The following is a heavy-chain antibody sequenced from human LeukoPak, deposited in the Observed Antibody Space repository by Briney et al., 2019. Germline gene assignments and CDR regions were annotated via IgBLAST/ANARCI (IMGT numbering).Heavy chain of an antibody. D-gene: IGHD2-21*01. CDR2: INAGNGNT. V-gene: IGHV1-3*01. CDR1: GYTFTSYG. J-gene: IGHJ4*02. CDR3: ALLYGPFDY. Sequence: ASVKVSCRASGYTFTSYGISWVRPAPGQGLEWMGWINAGNGNTKYSQKFQGRVTITRDTSASTAYMELSSLRSEDTAVYYCALLYGPFDYWGQGTLVTVSS.